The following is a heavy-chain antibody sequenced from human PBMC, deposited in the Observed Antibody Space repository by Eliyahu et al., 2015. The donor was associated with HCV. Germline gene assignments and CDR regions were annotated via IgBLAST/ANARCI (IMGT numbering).Heavy chain of an antibody. V-gene: IGHV1-2*06. D-gene: IGHD2-2*01. CDR3: ARYSSTGLYYFDY. CDR2: INPNSGGT. CDR1: GYXFTGYY. J-gene: IGHJ4*02. Sequence: QVQLVQSGAEVKKPGASVKVSCXASGYXFTGYYMHWVRQAPGQGLEWMGRINPNSGGTNYAQKFQGRVTMTRDTSISTAYMELSRLRSDDTAVYYCARYSSTGLYYFDYWGQGTLVTVSS.